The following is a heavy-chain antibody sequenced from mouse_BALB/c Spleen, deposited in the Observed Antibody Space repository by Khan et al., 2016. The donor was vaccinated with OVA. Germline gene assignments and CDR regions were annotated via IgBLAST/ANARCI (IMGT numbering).Heavy chain of an antibody. V-gene: IGHV14-3*02. J-gene: IGHJ4*01. Sequence: VQLQQPGAELVKPGASVKLSCTGSGFNIKDTYIHWVKQRPEQGLEWIGRIDPANGKTIYDPKFQGKATLPADTSSTTAYLHLSSLTSEDTVVYYCASSLLLYAMDYWGQGTSVTVSS. CDR3: ASSLLLYAMDY. CDR2: IDPANGKT. D-gene: IGHD1-2*01. CDR1: GFNIKDTY.